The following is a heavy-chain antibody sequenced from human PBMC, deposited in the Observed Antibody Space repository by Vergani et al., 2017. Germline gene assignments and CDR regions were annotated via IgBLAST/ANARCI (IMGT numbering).Heavy chain of an antibody. CDR3: AKVLKAKPDWGGDCYFDY. J-gene: IGHJ4*02. CDR1: GFTFSSYA. D-gene: IGHD2-21*02. Sequence: EVQLLESGGGLVQPGGSLRLSCAASGFTFSSYAMSWVRQAPGKGLEWVSAISGSGGSTYYADSVQGQFTISRDNSTNTLYLQMNSLRAEDTAVYYCAKVLKAKPDWGGDCYFDYWGQGTLVTVSS. V-gene: IGHV3-23*01. CDR2: ISGSGGST.